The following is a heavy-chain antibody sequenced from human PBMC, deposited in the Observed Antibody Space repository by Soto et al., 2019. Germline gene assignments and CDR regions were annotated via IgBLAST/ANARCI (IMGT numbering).Heavy chain of an antibody. CDR2: TSAYNGNT. Sequence: ASVKVSCKASGYTFTSYGISWVRQAPGQGLEWMGWTSAYNGNTNYAQKLQGRVTMTTDTSTSTAYMELRSLRSDDTAVYYCARDNVVVPAAIGNWFDPWGQGTLVTVSS. CDR1: GYTFTSYG. D-gene: IGHD2-2*02. CDR3: ARDNVVVPAAIGNWFDP. J-gene: IGHJ5*02. V-gene: IGHV1-18*04.